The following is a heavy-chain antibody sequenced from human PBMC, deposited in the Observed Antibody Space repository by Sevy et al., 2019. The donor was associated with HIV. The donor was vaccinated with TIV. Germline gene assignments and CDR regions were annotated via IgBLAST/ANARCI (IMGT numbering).Heavy chain of an antibody. V-gene: IGHV3-15*01. CDR3: MSVLVVKSGYSYDFSTFNPGHPNNSGADV. CDR1: GFTFRNAW. D-gene: IGHD2-8*02. Sequence: GGSLRLSCTASGFTFRNAWMTWVRQVPGKGLEWVGRIRNDPDGGSTDYAAPVRGKFTIPRDDSKNTIYLQMNSLKSSGTTANYCMSVLVVKSGYSYDFSTFNPGHPNNSGADVWGQGTTVTVSS. CDR2: IRNDPDGGST. J-gene: IGHJ6*02.